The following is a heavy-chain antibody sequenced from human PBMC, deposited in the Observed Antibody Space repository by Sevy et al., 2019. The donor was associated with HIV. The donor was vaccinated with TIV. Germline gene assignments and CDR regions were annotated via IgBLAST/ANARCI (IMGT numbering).Heavy chain of an antibody. CDR3: ARHKIGGYGDPHYYYYYYMDV. V-gene: IGHV5-51*01. J-gene: IGHJ6*03. CDR1: GYSFSSYW. CDR2: IYPGDSDT. D-gene: IGHD4-17*01. Sequence: GESLKISCMGSGYSFSSYWIGWVRQMPGKGLEWMGIIYPGDSDTRYSPSFQGQVTISADKSISTAYLQWSSLKASDTAMYYCARHKIGGYGDPHYYYYYYMDVWGKGTTVTVSS.